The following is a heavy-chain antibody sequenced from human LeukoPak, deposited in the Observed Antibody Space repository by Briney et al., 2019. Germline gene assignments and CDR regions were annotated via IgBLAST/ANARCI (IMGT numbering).Heavy chain of an antibody. D-gene: IGHD3-9*01. CDR1: GGSFSGYY. CDR2: INHSGST. Sequence: PSETLSLTCAVYGGSFSGYYWSWIRQPPGKGLEWIGEINHSGSTNYNPSLKSRVTTTVDTSKNQFSLKLSSVTAADTAVYYCARFDWLLFFDYWGQGTLVTVSS. J-gene: IGHJ4*02. CDR3: ARFDWLLFFDY. V-gene: IGHV4-34*01.